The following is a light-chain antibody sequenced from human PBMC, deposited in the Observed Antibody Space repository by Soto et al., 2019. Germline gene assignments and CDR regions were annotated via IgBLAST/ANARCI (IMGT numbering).Light chain of an antibody. V-gene: IGKV3-15*01. CDR3: QQYNIWPWT. CDR2: GAS. Sequence: VVLTQSPATLSVSPGGRATLSCRASQSISDTLAWYQQKPGQAPRLLIYGASTRAPGFPARFSGSGSGTDFTLTISSLQSEDFAVYYCQQYNIWPWTFGQGTKVDIK. CDR1: QSISDT. J-gene: IGKJ1*01.